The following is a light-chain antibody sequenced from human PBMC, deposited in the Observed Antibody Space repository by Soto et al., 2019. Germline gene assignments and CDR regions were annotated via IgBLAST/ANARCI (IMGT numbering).Light chain of an antibody. CDR1: ASDVGSYKL. CDR3: CSYADGRYV. Sequence: QSALTQPASVSGSAGQSITISCTGTASDVGSYKLVSWYQHHPGKAPKLMIYDDTLRPSGLSNRFSGSRSGNTASLTISGLQAEDEADYYCCSYADGRYVFGTGTKLTVL. J-gene: IGLJ1*01. V-gene: IGLV2-23*01. CDR2: DDT.